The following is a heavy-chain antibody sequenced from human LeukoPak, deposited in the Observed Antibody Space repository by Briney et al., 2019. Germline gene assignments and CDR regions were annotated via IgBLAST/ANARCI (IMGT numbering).Heavy chain of an antibody. J-gene: IGHJ4*02. CDR1: GFTFSSYG. CDR3: AKLVVVPAAIVRGDY. D-gene: IGHD2-2*01. CDR2: IRYDGSNK. Sequence: GGSLGLSCAASGFTFSSYGMHWVRQAPGKGLEWVAFIRYDGSNKYYADSVKGRFTISRDNSKNTLYLQMNSLRAEDTAVYYCAKLVVVPAAIVRGDYWGQGTLVTVSS. V-gene: IGHV3-30*02.